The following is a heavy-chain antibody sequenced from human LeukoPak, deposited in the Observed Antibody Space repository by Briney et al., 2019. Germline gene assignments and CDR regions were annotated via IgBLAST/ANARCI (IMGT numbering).Heavy chain of an antibody. Sequence: GESLKISCKDSGHSFTSYWIGWVRQMPGKGLEWMGITYPGDSETRYSPSFEGQVTISADKSIRIAYLQWSSLKASDTAMYYCARRRDLYSGSYYPFDYWGQGTLVTVSS. V-gene: IGHV5-51*01. J-gene: IGHJ4*02. D-gene: IGHD1-26*01. CDR2: TYPGDSET. CDR3: ARRRDLYSGSYYPFDY. CDR1: GHSFTSYW.